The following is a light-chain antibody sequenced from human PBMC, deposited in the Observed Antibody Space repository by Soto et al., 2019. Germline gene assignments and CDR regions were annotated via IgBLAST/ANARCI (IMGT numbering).Light chain of an antibody. CDR1: SSDVGGYNY. Sequence: QTVVTQPRSVSGSPGQSVTISCTGTSSDVGGYNYVSWYQQHPGKAPKLMIYDVSKRPSGVPDRFSGSKSGNTASLTISGLQAEDEADYYCCSYAGRRYVFGTGTKLTVL. J-gene: IGLJ1*01. CDR2: DVS. CDR3: CSYAGRRYV. V-gene: IGLV2-11*01.